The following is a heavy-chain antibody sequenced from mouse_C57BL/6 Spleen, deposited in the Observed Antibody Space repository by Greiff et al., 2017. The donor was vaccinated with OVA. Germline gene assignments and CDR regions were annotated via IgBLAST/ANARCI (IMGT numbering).Heavy chain of an antibody. Sequence: EVKLVESGEGLVKPGGSLKLSCAASGFTFSSYAMSWVRQTPEKRLEWVAYISSGGDYIYYADTVKGRFTISRDNARNTLYLQMSSLKSEDTAMYYCTRDLLTGTFAYWGQGTLVTVSA. CDR2: ISSGGDYI. D-gene: IGHD4-1*01. CDR1: GFTFSSYA. J-gene: IGHJ3*01. CDR3: TRDLLTGTFAY. V-gene: IGHV5-9-1*02.